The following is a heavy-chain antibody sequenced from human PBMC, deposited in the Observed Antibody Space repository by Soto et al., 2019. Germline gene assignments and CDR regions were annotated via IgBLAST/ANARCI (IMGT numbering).Heavy chain of an antibody. Sequence: PGESLKISCKGSGYSFTSYWIGWVRQMPGKGLEWMGIIYPGDSDTRYSPSFQGQVTISADKSISTAYLQWSSLKASDTAMYYCARLLSQHPSYYYYGMDVWGQGTTVTVSS. CDR3: ARLLSQHPSYYYYGMDV. CDR2: IYPGDSDT. CDR1: GYSFTSYW. J-gene: IGHJ6*02. V-gene: IGHV5-51*01. D-gene: IGHD6-13*01.